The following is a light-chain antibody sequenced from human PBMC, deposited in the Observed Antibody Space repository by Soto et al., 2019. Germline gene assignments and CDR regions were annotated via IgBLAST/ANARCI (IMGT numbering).Light chain of an antibody. Sequence: AIQMTQSPSSLSASVGDRVTITCRASQDIRNDLGWYQQKPGKTPKLLIFAASSLQSGVPSRFSGSGSGTDFTLTISSLQPEDFATYYCLQDLNYPWTFGQGTKGEIE. J-gene: IGKJ1*01. CDR3: LQDLNYPWT. CDR1: QDIRND. CDR2: AAS. V-gene: IGKV1-6*01.